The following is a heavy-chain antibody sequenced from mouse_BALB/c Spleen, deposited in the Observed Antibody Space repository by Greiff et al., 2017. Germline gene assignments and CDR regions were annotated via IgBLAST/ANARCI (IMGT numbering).Heavy chain of an antibody. CDR3: ARSGTYDEDAMDY. J-gene: IGHJ4*01. Sequence: QVQLQQSGAELARPGASVKLSCKASGYTFTSYWMQWVKQRPGQGLEWIGAIYPGDGDTRYTQKFKGKATLTADKSSSTAYMQLSSLASEDSAVYYCARSGTYDEDAMDYWGQGTSVTVSS. D-gene: IGHD2-12*01. CDR1: GYTFTSYW. V-gene: IGHV1-87*01. CDR2: IYPGDGDT.